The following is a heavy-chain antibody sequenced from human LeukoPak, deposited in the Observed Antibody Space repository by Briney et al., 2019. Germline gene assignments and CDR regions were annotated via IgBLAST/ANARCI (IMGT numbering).Heavy chain of an antibody. Sequence: SVKVSCKASGGTFSSYAISWVRQAPGQGLEWMGRIIPILGIANYAQKFQGRVTITADKSTSTAYMELSSLRSEDTAVYYCASGYYYDSSGYNGYWGQGTLVTVPS. CDR1: GGTFSSYA. V-gene: IGHV1-69*04. CDR3: ASGYYYDSSGYNGY. D-gene: IGHD3-22*01. J-gene: IGHJ4*02. CDR2: IIPILGIA.